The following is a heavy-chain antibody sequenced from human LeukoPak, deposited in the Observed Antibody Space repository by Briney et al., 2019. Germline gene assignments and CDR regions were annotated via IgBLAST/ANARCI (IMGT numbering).Heavy chain of an antibody. V-gene: IGHV3-23*01. CDR2: ISGSGGSA. D-gene: IGHD3-10*01. CDR1: GFTFSSYA. CDR3: AKAGVWFGELSPDY. J-gene: IGHJ4*02. Sequence: GGSLRLSCAASGFTFSSYAMSWVRQAPGKGLEWVSAISGSGGSAYYADSVKGRFTISRDNSKNTLYLQMNSLRAEDTAVYYCAKAGVWFGELSPDYWGQGTLVTVSS.